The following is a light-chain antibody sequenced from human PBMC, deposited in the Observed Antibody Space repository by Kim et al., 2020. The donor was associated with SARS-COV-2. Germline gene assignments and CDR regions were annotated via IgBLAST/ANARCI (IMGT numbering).Light chain of an antibody. V-gene: IGKV1-27*01. CDR3: QKYNSAPRT. CDR2: AAS. J-gene: IGKJ1*01. Sequence: AYVGDRVTITCRASQGISNYLAWYQQKPGKVPKLLIYAASTLQSGVPSRFSGSGSGTDFTLTISSLQPEDVATYYCQKYNSAPRTFGQGTKVDIK. CDR1: QGISNY.